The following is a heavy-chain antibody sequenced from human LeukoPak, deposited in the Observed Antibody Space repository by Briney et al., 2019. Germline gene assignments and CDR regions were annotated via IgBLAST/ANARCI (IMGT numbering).Heavy chain of an antibody. CDR2: TYYGGST. J-gene: IGHJ4*02. D-gene: IGHD6-19*01. Sequence: SETLSLTCTVSGDSISSGGYYWSWIRHHPGKGLEWIGYTYYGGSTYYTPTLESRVSISIDTSAYQFSLKLSSVTAADTAVYYCARSGPHGGWYYFDYWGQGTLVTVSS. V-gene: IGHV4-31*03. CDR1: GDSISSGGYY. CDR3: ARSGPHGGWYYFDY.